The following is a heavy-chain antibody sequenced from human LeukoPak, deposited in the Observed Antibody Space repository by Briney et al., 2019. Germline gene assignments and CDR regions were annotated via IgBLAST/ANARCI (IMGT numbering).Heavy chain of an antibody. J-gene: IGHJ3*02. D-gene: IGHD2-8*01. CDR3: ATNAGPDPLNVIDI. CDR2: VYNSGST. CDR1: GVSISRHL. V-gene: IGHV4-59*08. Sequence: SETLSLTFVVSGVSISRHLWSWIRQPPGKGPQWIGLVYNSGSTDYNPSLKGRVTISADTSKNQFSLRLSSVTAPDTAVYYCATNAGPDPLNVIDIWGLGTMVTVSS.